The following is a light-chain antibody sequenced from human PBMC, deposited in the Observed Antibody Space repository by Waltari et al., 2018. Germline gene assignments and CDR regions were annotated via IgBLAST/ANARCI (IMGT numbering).Light chain of an antibody. V-gene: IGKV1-39*01. J-gene: IGKJ1*01. Sequence: IQMTQSPSSLSASGGDRVSITGRASQSISSYLNWYQQKPGKAPKLLIYAASSLQSGVPSRFSGSGSGTDFTLTISSLQPEDFATYYCQQSYSTPRTFGQGTKVEIK. CDR1: QSISSY. CDR2: AAS. CDR3: QQSYSTPRT.